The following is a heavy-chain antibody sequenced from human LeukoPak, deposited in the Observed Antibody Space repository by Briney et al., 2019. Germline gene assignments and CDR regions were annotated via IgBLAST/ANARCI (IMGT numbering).Heavy chain of an antibody. J-gene: IGHJ4*02. CDR3: VKKGQADDDGKPD. CDR1: GFTFSRYD. CDR2: VGRGVGST. Sequence: GGSLRLSCAASGFTFSRYDLSRGRQAPGKGLECVSTVGRGVGSTYYADSAKGRFTLSSDISKTTLYLQMHKLRADDTAVYLCVKKGQADDDGKPDWGQGTLVTVSS. D-gene: IGHD1-1*01. V-gene: IGHV3-23*01.